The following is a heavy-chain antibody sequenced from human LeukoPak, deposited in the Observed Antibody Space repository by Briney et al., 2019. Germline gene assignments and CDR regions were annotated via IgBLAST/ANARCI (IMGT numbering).Heavy chain of an antibody. CDR1: GGSFSAYY. D-gene: IGHD3-16*01. J-gene: IGHJ4*02. CDR2: INHSGGT. V-gene: IGHV4-34*01. Sequence: SETLSLTCGVYGGSFSAYYWSWIRQSPGKGLEWIGEINHSGGTNYNPSLKSRVAISVDTSKNQFSLKLNSVTAADTAVYYCAREGRSRASTGGDLGYWGQGTLVTVSS. CDR3: AREGRSRASTGGDLGY.